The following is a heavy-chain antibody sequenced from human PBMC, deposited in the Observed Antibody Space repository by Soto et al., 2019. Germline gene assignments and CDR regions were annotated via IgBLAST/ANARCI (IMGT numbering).Heavy chain of an antibody. D-gene: IGHD3-10*01. Sequence: PSETLSLTCAVSGGSITSGNSYSWSWIRQPPGKGLEWIGSISHTGSTSYNPSLKSRLTMSVDKSKNQFSLRLSSVTAADMAVYYCARAVAPYFGTWFDPWGQGILDTVSS. CDR3: ARAVAPYFGTWFDP. V-gene: IGHV4-30-2*01. J-gene: IGHJ5*02. CDR1: GGSITSGNSYS. CDR2: ISHTGST.